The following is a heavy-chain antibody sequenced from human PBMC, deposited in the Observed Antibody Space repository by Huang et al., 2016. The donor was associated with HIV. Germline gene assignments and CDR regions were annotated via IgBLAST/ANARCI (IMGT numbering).Heavy chain of an antibody. Sequence: QVQLVESGGGVVQPETSLRLSCAASGFIFSNFGMHWVRQAPGKGLGWVAVISYDGRSDRYSDSVKGRFTISRDNDKNTLSLEMNRLRHDDTAVYYCAKESRWFSDFDQWGQGTLVTVSS. CDR2: ISYDGRSD. J-gene: IGHJ5*02. V-gene: IGHV3-30*18. CDR1: GFIFSNFG. CDR3: AKESRWFSDFDQ. D-gene: IGHD2-15*01.